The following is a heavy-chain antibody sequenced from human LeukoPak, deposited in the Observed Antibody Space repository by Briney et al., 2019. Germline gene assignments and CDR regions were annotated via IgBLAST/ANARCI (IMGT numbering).Heavy chain of an antibody. CDR3: ARSLKWNLVGFDY. J-gene: IGHJ4*02. CDR1: GFTFSNSG. CDR2: INDSGDNT. D-gene: IGHD1-1*01. Sequence: GGSLRLSCAASGFTFSNSGMNWVRQAPGKGLEWVSVINDSGDNTFYADAVKGRFTISRDNSKSTLYLQMSSLRVDDTAVYYCARSLKWNLVGFDYWGQGILVTVSS. V-gene: IGHV3-23*01.